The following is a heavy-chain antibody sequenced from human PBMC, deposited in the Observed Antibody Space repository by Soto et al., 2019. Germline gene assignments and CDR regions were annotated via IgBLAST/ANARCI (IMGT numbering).Heavy chain of an antibody. CDR3: ARDPDEVVGTDYHYYGMDV. J-gene: IGHJ6*02. V-gene: IGHV1-69*06. CDR1: GDTSSNYG. Sequence: SVKVSCKASGDTSSNYGVSWVRQAPGQGLGWMGGILPVFGTTTYARNFQGRITITADKSTSTVYMELTSLRSDDTATYYCARDPDEVVGTDYHYYGMDVWDQGATVTVSS. D-gene: IGHD1-26*01. CDR2: ILPVFGTT.